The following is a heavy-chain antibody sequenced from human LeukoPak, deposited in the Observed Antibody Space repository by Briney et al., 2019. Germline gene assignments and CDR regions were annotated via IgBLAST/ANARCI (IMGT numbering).Heavy chain of an antibody. D-gene: IGHD6-19*01. CDR3: AKASGSSGWYEGMDV. CDR1: GFTFSGYP. CDR2: ISYDGSNR. J-gene: IGHJ6*02. V-gene: IGHV3-30*04. Sequence: PGKSLRLSCAASGFTFSGYPIHWVRQAPGKGLEWVAVISYDGSNRYYADSVKGRFTISRDNSKNTLYLQMNSLRAEDTAVYYCAKASGSSGWYEGMDVWGQGTTVTVSS.